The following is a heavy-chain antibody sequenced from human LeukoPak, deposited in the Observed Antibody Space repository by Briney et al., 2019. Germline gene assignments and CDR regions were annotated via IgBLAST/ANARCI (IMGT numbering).Heavy chain of an antibody. CDR1: GFTFSSYA. CDR2: ISGSGGST. V-gene: IGHV3-23*01. Sequence: GGSLRLSCAASGFTFSSYAMSWVRQAPGKGLEWVSAISGSGGSTYYADSVKGRFTISRDNSKNTLYLQMNSLRAEDTAVYYCAKVRRPDSYYYDSSGYPDSYWGQGTLVTVSS. CDR3: AKVRRPDSYYYDSSGYPDSY. D-gene: IGHD3-22*01. J-gene: IGHJ4*02.